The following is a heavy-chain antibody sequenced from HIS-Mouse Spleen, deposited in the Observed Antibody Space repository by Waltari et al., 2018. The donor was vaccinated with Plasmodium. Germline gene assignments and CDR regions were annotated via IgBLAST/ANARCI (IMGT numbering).Heavy chain of an antibody. CDR1: GFTFSSYW. CDR2: INQDGIEK. V-gene: IGHV3-7*01. J-gene: IGHJ2*01. Sequence: EVQLVESGGGLVQPGGSLRLSCAASGFTFSSYWMSWVRQAPGKGVEWVTNINQDGIEKYYVDSGKGRFTISRDNAKNSLYLQMNSLSAEDTAVYYCASSWYWYFDLWGRGTLVTVSS. CDR3: ASSWYWYFDL. D-gene: IGHD6-13*01.